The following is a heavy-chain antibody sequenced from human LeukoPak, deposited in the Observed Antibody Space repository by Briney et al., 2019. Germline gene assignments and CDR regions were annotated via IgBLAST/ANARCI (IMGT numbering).Heavy chain of an antibody. D-gene: IGHD2-8*02. CDR2: ISNDGNDK. Sequence: PGGSLRLSCAASGFTFSAYVMHWVRQAPGKGLERVAVISNDGNDKYYGGSVKGRFSISRDNSKNTLYLQMSSLRTEDTAVYYCARDGGYTGGWTYGAGDYWGQGTLVTVSS. CDR3: ARDGGYTGGWTYGAGDY. V-gene: IGHV3-30*04. CDR1: GFTFSAYV. J-gene: IGHJ4*01.